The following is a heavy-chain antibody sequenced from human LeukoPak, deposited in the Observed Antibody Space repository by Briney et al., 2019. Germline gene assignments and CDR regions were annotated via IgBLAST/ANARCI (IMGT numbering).Heavy chain of an antibody. CDR1: GGSISSYY. J-gene: IGHJ4*02. CDR3: ARQTGSGLFILP. V-gene: IGHV4-34*01. D-gene: IGHD3/OR15-3a*01. CDR2: INHSGST. Sequence: SETLSLTCTVCGGSISSYYWSWIRQPPGKGLEWIGEINHSGSTNYNPSLKSRVTISVDTSKDQFSLKLSSVTAADTAVYYCARQTGSGLFILPGGQGTLVTVSS.